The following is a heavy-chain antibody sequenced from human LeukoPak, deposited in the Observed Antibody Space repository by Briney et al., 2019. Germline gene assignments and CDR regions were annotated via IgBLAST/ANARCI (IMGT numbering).Heavy chain of an antibody. D-gene: IGHD3-16*01. CDR2: ISGSGDNT. J-gene: IGHJ3*02. Sequence: GGSLRLSCAASGFTVNSYAMSWVRQGPGKGLEWVSTISGSGDNTYYADSVRDRFTISRDNSKNTLYLQMDSLRAEDTAVYYCARGSSMITVISPGAFGIWGQGTMVTVSS. V-gene: IGHV3-23*01. CDR3: ARGSSMITVISPGAFGI. CDR1: GFTVNSYA.